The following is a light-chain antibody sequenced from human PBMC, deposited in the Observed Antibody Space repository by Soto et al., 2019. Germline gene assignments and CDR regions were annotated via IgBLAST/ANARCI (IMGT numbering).Light chain of an antibody. CDR2: SNN. Sequence: QSVLTQPPSASGTPGQRVTISCSGSSSNIGRNTVNWYQQLPGTAPKVLIYSNNQRPSGVPDRLSGSKSGTSASLAISGLQSEDEADYYCAVWDDSLNGWVFGGGTQLTVL. CDR3: AVWDDSLNGWV. J-gene: IGLJ3*02. CDR1: SSNIGRNT. V-gene: IGLV1-44*01.